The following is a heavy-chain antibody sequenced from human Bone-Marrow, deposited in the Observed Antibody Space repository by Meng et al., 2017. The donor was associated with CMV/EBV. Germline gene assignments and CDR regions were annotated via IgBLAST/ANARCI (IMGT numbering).Heavy chain of an antibody. CDR3: ARGKGGYYYGSEIPWYFDY. CDR1: GGSISSSSYY. J-gene: IGHJ4*02. V-gene: IGHV4-39*07. Sequence: SETLSLTCTVSGGSISSSSYYWGWIRQPPGKGLEWIGSIYYSGSTYYNPSLKSRVTISVDTSKNTLYLQMNSLRAEDTAVYYCARGKGGYYYGSEIPWYFDYWGQGTLVTVSS. CDR2: IYYSGST. D-gene: IGHD3-10*01.